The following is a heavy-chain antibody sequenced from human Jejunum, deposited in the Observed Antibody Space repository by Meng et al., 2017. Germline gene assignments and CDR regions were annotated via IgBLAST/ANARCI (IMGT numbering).Heavy chain of an antibody. V-gene: IGHV3-73*01. J-gene: IGHJ4*02. CDR3: TRLTRRDCSNGGCYFDY. D-gene: IGHD2-8*01. CDR2: NRSKTNNYAT. CDR1: GLTFSGSP. Sequence: EVQLVESGGGLVQPGGSLILSCAASGLTFSGSPMHWVRSVSGRGLEWVGRNRSKTNNYATAYAASLKGRFTMSRDDSKNTAFLQMNSLRTEDTAVYYCTRLTRRDCSNGGCYFDYWGRGTLVTVSS.